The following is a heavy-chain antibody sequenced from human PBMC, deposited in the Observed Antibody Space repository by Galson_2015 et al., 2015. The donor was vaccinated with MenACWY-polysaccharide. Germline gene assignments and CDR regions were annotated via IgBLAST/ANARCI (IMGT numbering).Heavy chain of an antibody. Sequence: SVKVSCKASGYTFTSYGISWVRQAPGQGLEWMGWISAYNGNTNYAQKLQGRVTMTTDTSTSTAYMELRSLRSDDTAVYYCARDQRRYCYGRSDFDYWGQGTLVTVSS. CDR1: GYTFTSYG. D-gene: IGHD5-18*01. CDR3: ARDQRRYCYGRSDFDY. CDR2: ISAYNGNT. J-gene: IGHJ4*02. V-gene: IGHV1-18*01.